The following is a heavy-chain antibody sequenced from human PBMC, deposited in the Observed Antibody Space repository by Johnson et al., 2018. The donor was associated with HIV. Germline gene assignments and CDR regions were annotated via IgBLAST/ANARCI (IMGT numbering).Heavy chain of an antibody. D-gene: IGHD3-22*01. CDR2: INWNGGST. Sequence: EVQLVESGGGVVQPGRSLRLSCAASGFTFSSSGMHWVRQATGKGLEWVSGINWNGGSTGYADSVKGRFTISRDNAKNSLYLQMNSLRAEDTALYYCARRTDYYDSSGYRGGAFDIWGQGTMVTVSS. J-gene: IGHJ3*02. V-gene: IGHV3-20*04. CDR1: GFTFSSSG. CDR3: ARRTDYYDSSGYRGGAFDI.